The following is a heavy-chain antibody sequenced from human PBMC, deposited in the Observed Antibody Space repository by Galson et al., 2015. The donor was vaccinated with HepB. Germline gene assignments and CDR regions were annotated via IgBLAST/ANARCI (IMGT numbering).Heavy chain of an antibody. CDR1: GFTFSSYW. V-gene: IGHV3-7*03. CDR3: ARPNPRYCSSTSCKPDFQH. CDR2: IKQDGSEK. J-gene: IGHJ1*01. Sequence: SLRLSCAASGFTFSSYWMSWVRQAPGKGLEWVANIKQDGSEKYYVDSEKGRFTISRDNAKNSLYLQMNSLRAEDTAVYYCARPNPRYCSSTSCKPDFQHWGQGTLVTVSS. D-gene: IGHD2-2*01.